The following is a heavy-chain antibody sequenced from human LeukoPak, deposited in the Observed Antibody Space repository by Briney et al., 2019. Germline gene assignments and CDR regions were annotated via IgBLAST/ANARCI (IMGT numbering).Heavy chain of an antibody. CDR1: GYTFTSYG. D-gene: IGHD3-10*01. J-gene: IGHJ4*02. V-gene: IGHV1-18*01. CDR3: ARTPWTRGALLYYFDY. CDR2: ISAYNGNT. Sequence: ASVKVSCKASGYTFTSYGISWVRQAPGQGLEWMGWISAYNGNTSYAQKLQGRVTMTTDTSTSTAYMELRSLRSDDTAVYYCARTPWTRGALLYYFDYWGQGTLVTVSS.